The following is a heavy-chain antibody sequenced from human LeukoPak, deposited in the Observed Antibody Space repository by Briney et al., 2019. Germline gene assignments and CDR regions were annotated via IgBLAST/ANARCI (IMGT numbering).Heavy chain of an antibody. V-gene: IGHV3-11*04. Sequence: GGSLRLSCAASGFTFSDYYMSWIRQAPGKGLEWVSYIRSSGRPVYYADSVKGRFTISRDNAKNSLYLQMNSLRAEDTAVYYCARDLWSFDYWGQGTLVTVSS. J-gene: IGHJ4*02. CDR3: ARDLWSFDY. D-gene: IGHD3-10*01. CDR2: IRSSGRPV. CDR1: GFTFSDYY.